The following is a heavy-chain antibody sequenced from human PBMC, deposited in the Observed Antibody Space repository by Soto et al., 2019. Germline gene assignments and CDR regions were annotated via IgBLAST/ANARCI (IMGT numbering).Heavy chain of an antibody. V-gene: IGHV5-51*01. CDR3: ARPGHYYYGSGSYYSDAFDI. J-gene: IGHJ3*02. CDR1: GYSFTTYW. CDR2: IYPGDSDT. Sequence: ESLKISCKGSGYSFTTYWWARVRQMPGKGLEWMGIIYPGDSDTRYSPSFQGQVTISADKSINTAYLQWSSLKASDTAMYYCARPGHYYYGSGSYYSDAFDIWGQGTMVTVS. D-gene: IGHD3-10*01.